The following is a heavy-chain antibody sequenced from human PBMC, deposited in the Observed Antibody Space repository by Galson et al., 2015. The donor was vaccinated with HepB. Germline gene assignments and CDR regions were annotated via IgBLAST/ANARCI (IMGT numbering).Heavy chain of an antibody. V-gene: IGHV1-69*13. CDR1: GGTFSSYA. J-gene: IGHJ4*02. D-gene: IGHD3-22*01. CDR2: IIPIFGTA. Sequence: SVKVSCKASGGTFSSYAISWVRQAPGQGLEWMGGIIPIFGTANYAQKFQGRVTITADESTSTAYMELSSLRSEDTAVYYCAREGDYYDSSGYYYALDYWGQGTLVTVSS. CDR3: AREGDYYDSSGYYYALDY.